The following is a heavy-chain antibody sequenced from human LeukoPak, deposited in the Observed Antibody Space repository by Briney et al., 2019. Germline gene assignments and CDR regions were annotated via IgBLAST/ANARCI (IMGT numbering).Heavy chain of an antibody. V-gene: IGHV3-48*01. CDR2: ISSTSVI. CDR3: AREGDGGNSGFAY. D-gene: IGHD4-23*01. J-gene: IGHJ4*02. CDR1: GFTFSGYN. Sequence: PGGSLRLPCAVSGFTFSGYNMNWVRQAPGKGLEWIAYISSTSVIYYADSLKGRFTISRDNAKNSLYLQMNSLRVDDTAVYYCAREGDGGNSGFAYWGQGTLVTVSS.